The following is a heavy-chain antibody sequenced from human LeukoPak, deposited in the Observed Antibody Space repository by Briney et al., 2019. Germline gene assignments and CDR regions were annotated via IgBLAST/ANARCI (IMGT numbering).Heavy chain of an antibody. CDR3: ARGLLAFDI. J-gene: IGHJ3*02. CDR1: GGSFSGYF. V-gene: IGHV4-34*01. Sequence: PSETLSLTCAVYGGSFSGYFWNWIRQPPGKGLEWTGEINHSGSTNYNPSLKSRVTISVDTSKNQVSLKLSPVTAADTAVYYCARGLLAFDIWGQGTMVIVSS. CDR2: INHSGST. D-gene: IGHD2-15*01.